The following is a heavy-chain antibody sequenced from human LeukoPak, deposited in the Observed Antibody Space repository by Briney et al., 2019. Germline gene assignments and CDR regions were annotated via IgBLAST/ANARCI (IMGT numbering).Heavy chain of an antibody. Sequence: GASVKVSCKASGYTFTGYYMHWVRQAPGQGLEWMGWINPNSGGTNYAQKFQGRVTMTRDTSISTVYMELSRLRSDDTAVYYCARVAGKAATLKNWFDPWGQGTLVTVSS. CDR1: GYTFTGYY. D-gene: IGHD2-15*01. V-gene: IGHV1-2*02. CDR3: ARVAGKAATLKNWFDP. J-gene: IGHJ5*02. CDR2: INPNSGGT.